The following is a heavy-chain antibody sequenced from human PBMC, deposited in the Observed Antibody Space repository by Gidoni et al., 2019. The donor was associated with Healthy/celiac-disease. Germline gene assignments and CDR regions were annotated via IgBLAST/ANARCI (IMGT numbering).Heavy chain of an antibody. CDR3: ARHKEAPPYNWFDP. CDR1: GYSFTSYW. CDR2: IYPGYSDT. J-gene: IGHJ5*02. Sequence: EVQLVQSGAEVKRPGESLKISGKGSGYSFTSYWIGWVRQMPGKGLEWMGIIYPGYSDTKYSPSFQGQFTISADKSISTAYLQWSSLKASDTAMYYCARHKEAPPYNWFDPWGQGTLVTVSS. V-gene: IGHV5-51*01.